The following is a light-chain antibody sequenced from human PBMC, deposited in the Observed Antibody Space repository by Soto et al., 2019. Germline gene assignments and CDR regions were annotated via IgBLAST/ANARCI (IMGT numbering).Light chain of an antibody. J-gene: IGLJ1*01. Sequence: QPVLTQSPSASASLGASVKLTCTLSSGHSSYAIAWHQQQPEKGPRYLMKLNSDGSHSKGDGIPDRFSGSSSGAERYLTISSLQSEDEADYYCQTWGTGIHYVFGTATKRTVL. V-gene: IGLV4-69*01. CDR1: SGHSSYA. CDR2: LNSDGSH. CDR3: QTWGTGIHYV.